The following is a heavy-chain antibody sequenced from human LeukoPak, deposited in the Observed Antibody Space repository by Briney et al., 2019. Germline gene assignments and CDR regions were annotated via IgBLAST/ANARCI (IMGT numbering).Heavy chain of an antibody. CDR2: IIPIFGTA. CDR1: GGTFSSYA. J-gene: IGHJ4*02. V-gene: IGHV1-69*13. Sequence: ASVKVSCKASGGTFSSYAISWVRQAPGQGLGWMGGIIPIFGTANYAQKFQGRVTITADESTRTAYMELSSLRSEDTAVYYCARGRLGYCSSTSCFNFDYWGQGTLVTVSS. D-gene: IGHD2-2*01. CDR3: ARGRLGYCSSTSCFNFDY.